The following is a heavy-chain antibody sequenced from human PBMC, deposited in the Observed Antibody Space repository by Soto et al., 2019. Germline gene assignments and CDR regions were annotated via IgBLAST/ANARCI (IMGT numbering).Heavy chain of an antibody. CDR2: IYYSGTT. J-gene: IGHJ1*01. Sequence: TLSLTCTVSGGSISNGNYYWSWIRQPPGKGLEWIGYIYYSGTTYCNPSLKSRVTISIDTSKNQFSLKLSSVTAADTAVYYCARVMSDCSGGVCYHADEYFQHWGQGTLVTVSS. V-gene: IGHV4-30-4*01. CDR3: ARVMSDCSGGVCYHADEYFQH. CDR1: GGSISNGNYY. D-gene: IGHD2-15*01.